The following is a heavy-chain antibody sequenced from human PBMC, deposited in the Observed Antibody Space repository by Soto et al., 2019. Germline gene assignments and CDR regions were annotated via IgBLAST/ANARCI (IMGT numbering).Heavy chain of an antibody. D-gene: IGHD2-2*01. CDR3: ANGPCKPSCSPFEGPYYGMDV. J-gene: IGHJ6*02. Sequence: SVKVSCKASGGTFSSYAISWVRQAPGQGLEWMGGIIPIFGTANYAQKFQGRVTITADESTSTAYMELSSLRSEDTAVYYCANGPCKPSCSPFEGPYYGMDVWGQGTTVTVSS. CDR2: IIPIFGTA. CDR1: GGTFSSYA. V-gene: IGHV1-69*13.